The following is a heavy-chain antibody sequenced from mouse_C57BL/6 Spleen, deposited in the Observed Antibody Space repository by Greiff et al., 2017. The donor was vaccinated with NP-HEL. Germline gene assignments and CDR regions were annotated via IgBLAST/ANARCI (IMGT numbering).Heavy chain of an antibody. J-gene: IGHJ4*01. Sequence: VQLQQSGPELVKPGASVKLSCKASGYAFTSSWMNWVKQRPGQGLEWIGRIYPGDGDTNYNGKFKGKATLTADKSSSTAYMQLSSLTSEDSAVYFCARNYYGSSPYYYAMDYWGQGTSVTVSS. CDR2: IYPGDGDT. D-gene: IGHD1-1*01. V-gene: IGHV1-82*01. CDR1: GYAFTSSW. CDR3: ARNYYGSSPYYYAMDY.